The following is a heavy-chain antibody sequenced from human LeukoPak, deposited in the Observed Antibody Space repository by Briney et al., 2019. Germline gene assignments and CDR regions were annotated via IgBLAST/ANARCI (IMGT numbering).Heavy chain of an antibody. CDR2: INPKSGGT. D-gene: IGHD5-18*01. CDR3: ARDRAIPAMDYGFDY. CDR1: GYTFTGYY. V-gene: IGHV1-2*02. J-gene: IGHJ4*02. Sequence: GASVKVSCKASGYTFTGYYMHWVRQAPGQGLEWMGWINPKSGGTNYAQKFQGRVTMTRDTSINTAYMDLSSLRSDDTAVYYCARDRAIPAMDYGFDYWGQGTLDIVSS.